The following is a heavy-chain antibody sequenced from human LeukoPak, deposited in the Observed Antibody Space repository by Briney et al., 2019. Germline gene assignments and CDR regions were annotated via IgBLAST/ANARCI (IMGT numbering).Heavy chain of an antibody. V-gene: IGHV4-31*03. CDR3: VRGANYDILTALDY. CDR2: IYYSGST. CDR1: GGSISNGDHY. Sequence: SETLSLTCTVSGGSISNGDHYWSWIRQHPGKGLEWIGHIYYSGSTYYNPSLKSRITISVDTSKNQFSLKLDSVTAADTAVYYCVRGANYDILTALDYWGQGTLVTVSS. J-gene: IGHJ4*02. D-gene: IGHD3-9*01.